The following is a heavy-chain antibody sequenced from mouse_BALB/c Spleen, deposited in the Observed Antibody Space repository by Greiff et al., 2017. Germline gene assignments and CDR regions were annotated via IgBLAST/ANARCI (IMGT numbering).Heavy chain of an antibody. CDR3: ARVEYGNPHWYFDV. V-gene: IGHV5-6-5*01. D-gene: IGHD2-10*02. CDR2: ISSGGST. CDR1: GFTFSSYA. J-gene: IGHJ1*01. Sequence: EVKLMESGGGLVKPGGSLKLSCAASGFTFSSYAMSWVRQTPEKRLEWVASISSGGSTYYPDSVKGRFTISRDNARNILYLQMSSLRSEDTAMYYCARVEYGNPHWYFDVWGAGTTVTVSS.